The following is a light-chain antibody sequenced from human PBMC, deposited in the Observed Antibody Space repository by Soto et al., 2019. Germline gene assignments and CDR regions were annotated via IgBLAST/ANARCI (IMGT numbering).Light chain of an antibody. CDR2: EVT. Sequence: QSALTQPASVSGSPGQSITISCTATSSDVGSFNYVSWYQHHPGKAPKLMIYEVTSRPSGVSNRFSGSKSGNTASLTISGLQAEDEADYYCVLYMGSGIWVFGGGTKVTVL. J-gene: IGLJ3*02. CDR1: SSDVGSFNY. CDR3: VLYMGSGIWV. V-gene: IGLV2-14*01.